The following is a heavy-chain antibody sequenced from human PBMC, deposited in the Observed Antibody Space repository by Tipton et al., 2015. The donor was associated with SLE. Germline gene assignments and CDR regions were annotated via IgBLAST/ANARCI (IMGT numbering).Heavy chain of an antibody. CDR2: INGDGSIT. D-gene: IGHD2-2*01. J-gene: IGHJ4*02. CDR1: GFTFSNYW. Sequence: QLVQSGGGLVQPGGSLRLSCAASGFTFSNYWMHWVRQAPGKGLVWVSRINGDGSITSYADSVKGRFTISRDNAKNSLYLQMNSLRAEDTAVYYCAGGGSYCGSTSCLGDWGQGTLVTVSS. V-gene: IGHV3-74*02. CDR3: AGGGSYCGSTSCLGD.